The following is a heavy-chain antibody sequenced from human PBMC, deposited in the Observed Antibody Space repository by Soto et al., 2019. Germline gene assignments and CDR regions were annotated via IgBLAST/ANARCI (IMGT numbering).Heavy chain of an antibody. V-gene: IGHV3-7*01. CDR2: IKQDGSEK. D-gene: IGHD5-18*01. Sequence: GGSLRLSCAASGFTFSSYWMSWVRQAPGKGLEWVANIKQDGSEKYYVDSVKGRFTISRDNAKNSLYLQMNSLRAEDTAVYYCAIEGLTAMVPSVDYWGQGTLVTVSS. J-gene: IGHJ4*02. CDR1: GFTFSSYW. CDR3: AIEGLTAMVPSVDY.